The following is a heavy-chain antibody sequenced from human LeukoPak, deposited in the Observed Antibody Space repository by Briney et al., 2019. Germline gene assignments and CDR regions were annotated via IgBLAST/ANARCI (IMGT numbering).Heavy chain of an antibody. Sequence: PGGSLRLSCAASGFTFSDYYMNWIRQAPGKGLEWVSYISSSGSTMYYADSVKGRFTISRDNAKNSLYLQMNSLRAEDTAVYYCARANSREYSSSSDYYMDVWGKGTTVTVSS. CDR2: ISSSGSTM. D-gene: IGHD6-6*01. V-gene: IGHV3-11*04. CDR1: GFTFSDYY. CDR3: ARANSREYSSSSDYYMDV. J-gene: IGHJ6*03.